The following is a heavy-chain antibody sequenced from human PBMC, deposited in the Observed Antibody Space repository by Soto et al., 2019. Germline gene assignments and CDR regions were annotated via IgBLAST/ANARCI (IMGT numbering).Heavy chain of an antibody. D-gene: IGHD2-21*02. Sequence: ASVKVSCKASGYTFTSYDLHWVRQAPGQRLEWMGWTNAGNGNTKYSQKFQGRVTITRDTSASTAYMELSSLRSEDTAVYYCVRGIVVVTALDYWGQGTLVTVSS. J-gene: IGHJ4*02. CDR1: GYTFTSYD. CDR2: TNAGNGNT. CDR3: VRGIVVVTALDY. V-gene: IGHV1-3*01.